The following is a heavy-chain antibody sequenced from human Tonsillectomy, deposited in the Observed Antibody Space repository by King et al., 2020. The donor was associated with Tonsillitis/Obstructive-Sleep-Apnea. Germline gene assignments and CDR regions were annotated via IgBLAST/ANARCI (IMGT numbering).Heavy chain of an antibody. D-gene: IGHD1-26*01. CDR2: MSGSGTTT. CDR3: AKEDAVGAVLASLDY. Sequence: VQLVQSGGGLVQPGGSLRLSCAASGFTFSHYAMNWVRQAPGKGLEWVSVMSGSGTTTFYGDSVKGRFTISRDNSKNTLYLQMNSLRAEDTAVYFCAKEDAVGAVLASLDYWGQGTLVTVSS. V-gene: IGHV3-23*04. CDR1: GFTFSHYA. J-gene: IGHJ4*02.